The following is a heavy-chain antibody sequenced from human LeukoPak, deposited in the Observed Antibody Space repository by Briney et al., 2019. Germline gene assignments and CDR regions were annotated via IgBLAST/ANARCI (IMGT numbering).Heavy chain of an antibody. Sequence: YAMRWVRQAPGKGREWVSAMSGSGGSTYYPDSVRGRFTISRDNSKNTLYLQMNSLRAEDTAVYYCASRLKNPSDYGLSKYYFDSWGQGTLVTVSS. J-gene: IGHJ4*02. CDR3: ASRLKNPSDYGLSKYYFDS. CDR1: YA. V-gene: IGHV3-23*01. CDR2: MSGSGGST. D-gene: IGHD4-17*01.